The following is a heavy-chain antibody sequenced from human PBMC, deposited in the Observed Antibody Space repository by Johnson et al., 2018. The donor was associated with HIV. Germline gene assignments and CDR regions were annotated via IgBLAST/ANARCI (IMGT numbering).Heavy chain of an antibody. D-gene: IGHD2-15*01. Sequence: QVQLVESGGGVVQPGGSLRLSCAASGFTFSSYGMHWVRQAPGKGLEWVAIISYDGGTKYYADSVKGRFSISRDNSKNTLYLQMNSLRAEDTAVYYCARAELVAQTLDAFDIWGQGTMVTVSS. J-gene: IGHJ3*02. CDR3: ARAELVAQTLDAFDI. CDR2: ISYDGGTK. V-gene: IGHV3-30*19. CDR1: GFTFSSYG.